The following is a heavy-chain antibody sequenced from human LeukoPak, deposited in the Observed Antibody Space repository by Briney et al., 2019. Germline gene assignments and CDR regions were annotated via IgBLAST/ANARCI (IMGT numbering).Heavy chain of an antibody. Sequence: PGGSLRPSCAASGFTFSSYAMHWVRQAPGKGLEYVSAISSNGGSTYYANSVKGRFTISRDNSKNTLYLQMGSLRAEDMAVYYCARDHYYDSSGPVLDWGQGTLVTVSS. J-gene: IGHJ4*02. D-gene: IGHD3-22*01. V-gene: IGHV3-64*01. CDR2: ISSNGGST. CDR3: ARDHYYDSSGPVLD. CDR1: GFTFSSYA.